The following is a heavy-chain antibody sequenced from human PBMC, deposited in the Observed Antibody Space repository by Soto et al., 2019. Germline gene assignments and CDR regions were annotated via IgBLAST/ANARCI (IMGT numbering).Heavy chain of an antibody. CDR1: GFTFSDHH. J-gene: IGHJ4*02. CDR2: ARNKANSYTT. Sequence: PGVSLRLSCAASGFTFSDHHMDWVRQAPGKGLEWVGRARNKANSYTTAYAASVKGRFTISRDDSKNSLSLQMNSLKTEDTAVYFCARLMGTSLDLWGQGTLVTVSS. D-gene: IGHD2-8*01. V-gene: IGHV3-72*01. CDR3: ARLMGTSLDL.